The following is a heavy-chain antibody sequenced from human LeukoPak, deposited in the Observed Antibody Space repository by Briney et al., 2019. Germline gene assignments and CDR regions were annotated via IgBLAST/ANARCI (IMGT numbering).Heavy chain of an antibody. CDR3: ARGYRYSSSEYALDI. V-gene: IGHV1-2*02. J-gene: IGHJ3*02. Sequence: ASVKVSCKASGYTFTGYYMHWVRQAPGQGLDWMGWINPNSGGTNYAQKFQDRVTMTRDTSISTAYMGLSRLRSDDTAVYYCARGYRYSSSEYALDIWGQGTMVTVSS. D-gene: IGHD6-6*01. CDR1: GYTFTGYY. CDR2: INPNSGGT.